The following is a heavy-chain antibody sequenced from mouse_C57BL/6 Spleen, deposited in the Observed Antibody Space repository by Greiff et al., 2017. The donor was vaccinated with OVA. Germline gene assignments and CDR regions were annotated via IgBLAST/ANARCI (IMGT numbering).Heavy chain of an antibody. CDR1: GYTFTDYE. Sequence: QVQLQQSGAELVRPGASVTLSCKASGYTFTDYEMHWVKQTPVHGLDWIGAIDPETGGTAYNQKFKGKAILTADKSSSTAYMELRSLTSEDSAVYYCTRGRDYYGSSYVDYWGQGTTLTVSS. V-gene: IGHV1-15*01. D-gene: IGHD1-1*01. CDR3: TRGRDYYGSSYVDY. CDR2: IDPETGGT. J-gene: IGHJ2*01.